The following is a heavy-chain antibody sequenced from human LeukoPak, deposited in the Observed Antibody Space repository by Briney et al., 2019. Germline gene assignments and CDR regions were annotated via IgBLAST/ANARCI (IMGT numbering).Heavy chain of an antibody. J-gene: IGHJ3*02. D-gene: IGHD2-2*01. CDR1: GFTFSSYS. CDR3: ARERYYCSSTSCYSDAFDI. V-gene: IGHV3-48*02. CDR2: ISSSSSTI. Sequence: PPGGSLRLSCAASGFTFSSYSMNWVRQAPGKGLEWVSYISSSSSTIYYADSVKGRFTISRDNAKNSLYLQMNSLRDEDTAVYYCARERYYCSSTSCYSDAFDIWGQGTMVTVSS.